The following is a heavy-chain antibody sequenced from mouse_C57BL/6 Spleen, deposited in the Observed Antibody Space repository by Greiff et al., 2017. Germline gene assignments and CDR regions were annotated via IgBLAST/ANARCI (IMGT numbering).Heavy chain of an antibody. D-gene: IGHD2-12*01. V-gene: IGHV3-6*01. CDR2: ISYDGSN. CDR1: GYSITSGYY. Sequence: EVKLQESGPGLVKPSQSLSLTCSVTGYSITSGYYWNWIRQFPGNKLEWMGYISYDGSNNYNQSLKNRISITRDTSKNQVFLKLNSVTTEDTATYDCARGKSGYSNDLDCWGQGTTLTVSS. CDR3: ARGKSGYSNDLDC. J-gene: IGHJ2*01.